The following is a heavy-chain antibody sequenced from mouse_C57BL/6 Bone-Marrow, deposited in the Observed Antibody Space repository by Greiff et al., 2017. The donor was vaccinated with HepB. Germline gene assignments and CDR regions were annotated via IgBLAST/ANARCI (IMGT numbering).Heavy chain of an antibody. CDR2: INPNNGGT. Sequence: EVKLQESGPELVKPGASVKIPCKASGYTFTDYNMDWVKQSHGKSLEWIGDINPNNGGTIYNQKFKGKATLTVDKSSSTAYMELRSLTSEDTAVYYCARCYSNYLYYFDYWGQGTTLTVSS. J-gene: IGHJ2*01. CDR1: GYTFTDYN. V-gene: IGHV1-18*01. CDR3: ARCYSNYLYYFDY. D-gene: IGHD2-5*01.